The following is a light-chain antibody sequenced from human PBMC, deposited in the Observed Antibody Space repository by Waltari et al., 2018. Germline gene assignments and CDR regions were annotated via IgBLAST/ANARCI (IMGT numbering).Light chain of an antibody. V-gene: IGKV1-NL1*01. CDR1: QGITND. CDR2: EAS. CDR3: QHYYSSPHT. Sequence: DIQVTQSPSSLSASVGDRVTITCRASQGITNDLAWYQQKPGETPKLLISEASSLQSGIPSRFSGSGSVTDFILTISSLQSEDSATYYCQHYYSSPHTFGQGTKMEVK. J-gene: IGKJ2*01.